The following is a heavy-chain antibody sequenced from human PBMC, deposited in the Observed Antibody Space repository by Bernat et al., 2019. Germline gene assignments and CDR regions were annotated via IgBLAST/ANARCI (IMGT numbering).Heavy chain of an antibody. V-gene: IGHV4-39*01. CDR1: CGSISITSYY. D-gene: IGHD2-21*02. Sequence: QMQLEESGPGLLKPSETLSLNCSVSCGSISITSYYWGWVRQPPGEGLEWIGTVYDSGTTCFSPSLKSRATISVDTSKNQFSLKLSSVTATDTAVYYCARRVGVTMDYYYMDVWGKGTTVTVSS. J-gene: IGHJ6*03. CDR2: VYDSGTT. CDR3: ARRVGVTMDYYYMDV.